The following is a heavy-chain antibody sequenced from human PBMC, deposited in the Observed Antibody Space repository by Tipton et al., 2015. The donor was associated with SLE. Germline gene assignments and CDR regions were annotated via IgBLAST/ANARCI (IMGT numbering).Heavy chain of an antibody. CDR1: GFTFSRYW. CDR3: VCQSSSWYRDFDY. Sequence: GSLRLSCVVSGFTFSRYWMSWVRQAPGKGLEWVANINQDGSEKYHVDSVKGRFTISRDNAKNSLYLQMNSLRAEDTAVYYCVCQSSSWYRDFDYWGQGTLVTVSS. V-gene: IGHV3-7*01. D-gene: IGHD6-13*01. CDR2: INQDGSEK. J-gene: IGHJ4*02.